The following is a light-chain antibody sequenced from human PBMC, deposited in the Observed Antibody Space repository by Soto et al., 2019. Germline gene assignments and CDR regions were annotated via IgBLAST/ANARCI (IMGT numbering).Light chain of an antibody. CDR2: AAS. V-gene: IGKV3-20*01. CDR3: QQYHNWLT. J-gene: IGKJ4*01. Sequence: EIVLTQSPGTLSLSPGERATLSCRASQSVSNAFAWYQQKPGQAPRLLIYAASSMATGIPDRFSGSGSGTDFTLTISRLEPDDFAVYYCQQYHNWLTFGGGTKVEIK. CDR1: QSVSNA.